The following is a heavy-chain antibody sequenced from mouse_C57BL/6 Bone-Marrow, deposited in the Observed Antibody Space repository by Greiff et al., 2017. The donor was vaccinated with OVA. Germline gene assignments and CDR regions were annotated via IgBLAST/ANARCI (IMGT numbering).Heavy chain of an antibody. CDR1: GFTFSSYA. D-gene: IGHD2-1*01. Sequence: EVHLVESGGGLVKPGGSLKLSCAASGFTFSSYAMSWVRQTPEKRLEWVATISDGGSYTYYPDNVKGRFTISRDNAKNNLYLQMSHLKSEDTAMYYCARGGGLYGNYWYFDVWGTGTTVTVSS. V-gene: IGHV5-4*01. J-gene: IGHJ1*03. CDR2: ISDGGSYT. CDR3: ARGGGLYGNYWYFDV.